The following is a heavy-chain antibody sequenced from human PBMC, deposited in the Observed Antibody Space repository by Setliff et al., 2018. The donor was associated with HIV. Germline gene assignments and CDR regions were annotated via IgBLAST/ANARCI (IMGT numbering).Heavy chain of an antibody. CDR2: IMPIFGTV. CDR3: ASGENLQPRMDV. V-gene: IGHV1-69*05. D-gene: IGHD5-18*01. J-gene: IGHJ6*02. Sequence: SVKVSCKASGGTFNSYAFSWVRQAPGQGLEWMAGIMPIFGTVSHTQKFQGRVRISTDESTNTVNMELTSLRSEDTAVYYCASGENLQPRMDVWGQGTTVTVSS. CDR1: GGTFNSYA.